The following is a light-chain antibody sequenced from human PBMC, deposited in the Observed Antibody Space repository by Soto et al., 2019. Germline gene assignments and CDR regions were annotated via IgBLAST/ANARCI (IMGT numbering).Light chain of an antibody. J-gene: IGLJ2*01. CDR3: ATWDGSLPGEV. CDR2: DNN. V-gene: IGLV2-8*01. CDR1: SSDVGGYNY. Sequence: QSALTQPPSASGSPGQSVTISCTGTSSDVGGYNYVSWYQQHPGKAPKLMIYDNNKRPSGIPHRFSGSKSGTSGTLDITGLQTGDEADYYCATWDGSLPGEVFGGGTKLTVL.